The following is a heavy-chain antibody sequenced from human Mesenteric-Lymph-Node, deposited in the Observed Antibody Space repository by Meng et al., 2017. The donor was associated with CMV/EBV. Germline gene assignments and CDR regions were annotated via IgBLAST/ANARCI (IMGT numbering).Heavy chain of an antibody. J-gene: IGHJ4*02. CDR1: GFTLSSYS. Sequence: GESLKISCAASGFTLSSYSMNWVRQAPGKGLEWISYISTSSNTIYYADSVKGRFTISRDNAKNSLYLQMNSLRAEDTAVYYCAREKDYYDSSGYYYFDYWGQGTLVTVSS. D-gene: IGHD3-22*01. CDR3: AREKDYYDSSGYYYFDY. CDR2: ISTSSNTI. V-gene: IGHV3-48*04.